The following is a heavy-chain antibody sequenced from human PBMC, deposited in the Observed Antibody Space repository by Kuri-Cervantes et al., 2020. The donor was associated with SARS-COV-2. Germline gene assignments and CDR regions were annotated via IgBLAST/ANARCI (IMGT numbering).Heavy chain of an antibody. CDR1: GGSISSYY. Sequence: GSLRLSCTVSGGSISSYYWSWIRQPPGKGLEWIGYISYSGNTNYNPSLKSRVTISVDTSKNQFSLRLSSVTAADTAVYYCARDTGTYCSGISCYGYYYYGMDVWGQGTTVTVSS. D-gene: IGHD2-2*01. CDR2: ISYSGNT. CDR3: ARDTGTYCSGISCYGYYYYGMDV. J-gene: IGHJ6*02. V-gene: IGHV4-59*01.